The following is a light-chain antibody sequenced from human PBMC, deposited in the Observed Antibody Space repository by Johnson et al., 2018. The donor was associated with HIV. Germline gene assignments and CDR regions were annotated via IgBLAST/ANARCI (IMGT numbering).Light chain of an antibody. CDR1: TSNVGINF. Sequence: QSVLTQPPSVSAAPGQDVIISCSGSTSNVGINFVSWYQQFPGRAPKLLIYENNKRPSAIPDRFSGYKSGTSARLGITGLQTGDEADYYCGTWDSSLRGFVFGLATKVTVL. V-gene: IGLV1-51*02. CDR2: ENN. J-gene: IGLJ1*01. CDR3: GTWDSSLRGFV.